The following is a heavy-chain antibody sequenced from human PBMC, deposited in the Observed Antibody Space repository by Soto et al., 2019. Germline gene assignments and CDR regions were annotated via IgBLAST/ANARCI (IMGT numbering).Heavy chain of an antibody. D-gene: IGHD4-17*01. CDR2: ISDYSGNT. CDR3: ARDMNAYGDYSGY. Sequence: QVQLVQSEAEVKEPGASVKVSCKASGYTFTNYGISWVRQAPGQGLEWMGWISDYSGNTNYAQKFQGRVTMTTDTSTNTAYMELRSLRSDDTAVYYCARDMNAYGDYSGYWGQGTLVTVSS. CDR1: GYTFTNYG. V-gene: IGHV1-18*01. J-gene: IGHJ4*02.